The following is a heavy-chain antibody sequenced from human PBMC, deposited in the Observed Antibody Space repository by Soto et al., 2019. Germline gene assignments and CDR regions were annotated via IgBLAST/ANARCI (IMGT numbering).Heavy chain of an antibody. CDR2: IKSKTDGGTT. Sequence: GGSLRLSCAASGFTFSNAWMNWVRQAPGKGLEWVGRIKSKTDGGTTDYAAPVKGRFTISRDDSKNTLYLQMNSLKTEDTAVYYCTTDFWNYPHYYYYGMDVWGQGTTVTVSS. J-gene: IGHJ6*02. V-gene: IGHV3-15*07. CDR3: TTDFWNYPHYYYYGMDV. D-gene: IGHD1-7*01. CDR1: GFTFSNAW.